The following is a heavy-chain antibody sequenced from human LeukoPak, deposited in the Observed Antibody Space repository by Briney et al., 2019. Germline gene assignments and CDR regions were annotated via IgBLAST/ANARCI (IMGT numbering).Heavy chain of an antibody. V-gene: IGHV3-23*01. Sequence: PGGSLRLSCATSGFTFSQFGMTWVRQPPGKGLEWVASFDGNAHGAYFADSVKGRCTISSDNSKNTVYLQMNSLRADDTAIYYCAKARIIGVDWAQFDSWGQGSLVTVSS. D-gene: IGHD2-21*01. CDR1: GFTFSQFG. CDR3: AKARIIGVDWAQFDS. CDR2: FDGNAHGA. J-gene: IGHJ4*02.